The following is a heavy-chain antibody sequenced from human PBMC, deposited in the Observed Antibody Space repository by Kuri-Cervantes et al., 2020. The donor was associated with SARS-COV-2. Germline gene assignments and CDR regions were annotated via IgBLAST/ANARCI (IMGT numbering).Heavy chain of an antibody. Sequence: SLKISCAASGFTFDDYAMHWVRQAPGKGLEWVSGISWNSGSIGYADSVKGRFTISRDNAKNSLYLQMNSLRAEDTAVYYCAREFVPGDFDLWGRGTLVTVSS. CDR1: GFTFDDYA. CDR2: ISWNSGSI. J-gene: IGHJ2*01. CDR3: AREFVPGDFDL. V-gene: IGHV3-9*01. D-gene: IGHD3-10*01.